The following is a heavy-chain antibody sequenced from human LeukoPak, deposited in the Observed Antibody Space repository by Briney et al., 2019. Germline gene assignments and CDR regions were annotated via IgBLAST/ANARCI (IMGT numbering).Heavy chain of an antibody. Sequence: PSETLSLTCTVSGGSISSYYWSWVRQPPGKGLEWFGYIHYSGTTKYNPSLKSRVTISVDMSKNQFSMKLRSVTAADTAVYYCARHGPAYGGNFDYWGQGALVTVSS. CDR2: IHYSGTT. D-gene: IGHD4-23*01. V-gene: IGHV4-59*08. CDR3: ARHGPAYGGNFDY. J-gene: IGHJ4*02. CDR1: GGSISSYY.